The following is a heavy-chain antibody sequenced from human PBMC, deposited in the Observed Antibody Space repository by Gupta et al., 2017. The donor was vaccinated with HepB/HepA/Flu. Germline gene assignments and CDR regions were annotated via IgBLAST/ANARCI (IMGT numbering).Heavy chain of an antibody. CDR3: ARAVGGGAARYWFDP. J-gene: IGHJ5*02. V-gene: IGHV4-39*01. Sequence: QLQLQESGPGLVKPSETLSLTCTVSGGSISSSSYYWGWIRQPPGKGLEWIGSIYYSGSTYYNPSLKSRVTISVDTSKNQFSLKLSSVTAADTAVYYCARAVGGGAARYWFDPGGQGTLVTVSS. D-gene: IGHD1-26*01. CDR2: IYYSGST. CDR1: GGSISSSSYY.